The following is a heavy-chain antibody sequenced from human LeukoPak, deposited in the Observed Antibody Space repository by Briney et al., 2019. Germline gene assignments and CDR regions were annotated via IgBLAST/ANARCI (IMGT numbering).Heavy chain of an antibody. J-gene: IGHJ4*02. Sequence: ASVKVSCKAPGYTFTSYGISWVRQAPGQGLEWMGWISGYNGNTNYAQKLQGRVTMTTDTSTSTAYMELRSLRSDDTAVYYCARGGMVRDRRHFQFDHWGQGTLVTVSS. CDR2: ISGYNGNT. V-gene: IGHV1-18*01. CDR3: ARGGMVRDRRHFQFDH. D-gene: IGHD3-10*01. CDR1: GYTFTSYG.